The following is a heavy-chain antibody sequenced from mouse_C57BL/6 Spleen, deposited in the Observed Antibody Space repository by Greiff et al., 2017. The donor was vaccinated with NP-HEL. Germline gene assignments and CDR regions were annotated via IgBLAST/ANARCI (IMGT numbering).Heavy chain of an antibody. D-gene: IGHD1-1*01. CDR1: GYTFTSYW. Sequence: QVQLQQPGAELVKPGASVKLSCKASGYTFTSYWMHWVKQRPGQGLEWIGMIHPNSGSTNYNEKFKSKATLTVDKSSSTAYMQLSSLTSEDSAVYYCAREPYYYGSSCAYWGQGTLVTVSA. CDR2: IHPNSGST. V-gene: IGHV1-64*01. J-gene: IGHJ3*01. CDR3: AREPYYYGSSCAY.